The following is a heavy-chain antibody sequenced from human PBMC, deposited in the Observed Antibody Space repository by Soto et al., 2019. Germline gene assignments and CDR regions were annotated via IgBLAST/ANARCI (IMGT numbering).Heavy chain of an antibody. CDR3: AKIPLPGTWEEIFGR. J-gene: IGHJ4*02. V-gene: IGHV4-4*02. D-gene: IGHD1-1*01. CDR2: IHHSGST. CDR1: GDSISSSNW. Sequence: PSETLSLTCVVSGDSISSSNWWSWVRQSPGKGLEWIGEIHHSGSTNYNPSLKSRVTISLDKSKNQFSLRLTSVTAADTAVYYCAKIPLPGTWEEIFGRWGQGTPVTVSS.